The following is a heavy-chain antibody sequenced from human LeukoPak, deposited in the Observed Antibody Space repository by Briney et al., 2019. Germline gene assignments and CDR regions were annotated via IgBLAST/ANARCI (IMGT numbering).Heavy chain of an antibody. CDR1: GGSISSGVYF. Sequence: SQTLSLTCSVSGGSISSGVYFWSWIRQPPGKGLEWIGYIYYSGSTNYSPSLQSRVTISVDTSRNQFSLRLSSVTAADTAMYYCARSGTKTNGFDYWGQGTLVTVSS. J-gene: IGHJ4*02. V-gene: IGHV4-61*08. CDR3: ARSGTKTNGFDY. D-gene: IGHD2-8*01. CDR2: IYYSGST.